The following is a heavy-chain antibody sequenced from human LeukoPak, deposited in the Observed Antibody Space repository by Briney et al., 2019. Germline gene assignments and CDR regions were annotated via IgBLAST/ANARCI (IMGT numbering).Heavy chain of an antibody. D-gene: IGHD6-13*01. Sequence: GGSLRHSCAASGFTFSAYWMHWVRQAPGKGLVWVGRINDVGSDSTYVDSVKGRFTISRDNAENTLYLQMSSLRAEDAAVYYCARGYSSSWYNWLDPWGQGTLVTVSS. CDR3: ARGYSSSWYNWLDP. J-gene: IGHJ5*02. CDR2: INDVGSDS. CDR1: GFTFSAYW. V-gene: IGHV3-74*01.